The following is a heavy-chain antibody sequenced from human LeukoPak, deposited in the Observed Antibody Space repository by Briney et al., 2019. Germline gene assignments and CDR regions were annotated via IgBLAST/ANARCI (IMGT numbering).Heavy chain of an antibody. Sequence: GRSLRLSCAASGFPFSSYAMSWVRQAPGKGLEWGSAISGSGGTTYFADSVKGRFTISRDNSKNTLYLQMNTLRAEDTAVYYCAKGVYYYDSSAYYYTYYFDYWGQGTLVTVSS. CDR3: AKGVYYYDSSAYYYTYYFDY. V-gene: IGHV3-23*01. D-gene: IGHD3-22*01. CDR1: GFPFSSYA. CDR2: ISGSGGTT. J-gene: IGHJ4*02.